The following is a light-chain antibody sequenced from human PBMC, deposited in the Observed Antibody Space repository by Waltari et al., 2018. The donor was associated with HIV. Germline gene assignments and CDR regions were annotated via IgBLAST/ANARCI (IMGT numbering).Light chain of an antibody. V-gene: IGLV2-14*01. CDR3: SSYTSRSSNTPLT. CDR2: EVS. Sequence: QSALTQPASVSGSPGQSLTISCTGTSCDVGGSNYVSCSQQHPGKAPKRRIYEVSNRPAGVSNRFSGSKSGNTASLTISGLQTEDEADYYCSSYTSRSSNTPLTFGGGTKLTVL. CDR1: SCDVGGSNY. J-gene: IGLJ2*01.